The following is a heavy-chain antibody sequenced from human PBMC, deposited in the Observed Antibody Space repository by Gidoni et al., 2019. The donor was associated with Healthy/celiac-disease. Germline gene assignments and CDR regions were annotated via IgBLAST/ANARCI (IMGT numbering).Heavy chain of an antibody. V-gene: IGHV3-43*01. CDR1: GFAFADYT. CDR2: ISWDGGST. J-gene: IGHJ6*02. D-gene: IGHD6-6*01. Sequence: VQLVEYGGVVVQPGGSLRLACAASGFAFADYTMHWVRQAPGEGLEWVSLISWDGGSTYDADSVKGLFTISIDNSKNSLYLQMNILRTEDTALYYCAQGYSSSFPDYYYYGMDVWGQGTTVTVSS. CDR3: AQGYSSSFPDYYYYGMDV.